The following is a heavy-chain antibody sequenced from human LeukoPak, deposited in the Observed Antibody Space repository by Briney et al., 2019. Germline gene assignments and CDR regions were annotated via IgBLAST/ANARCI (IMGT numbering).Heavy chain of an antibody. CDR2: ISSSSSYI. D-gene: IGHD2-15*01. Sequence: GGSLRLSCAASGFTFSSYSMNWVRQAPGKGLEWVSSISSSSSYIYYADSVKGRFTISRDNAKNSLYLQMNSLRAEDTAVYYCARGMEGVVVVAASRTGGQGTLVTVSS. CDR3: ARGMEGVVVVAASRT. CDR1: GFTFSSYS. J-gene: IGHJ4*02. V-gene: IGHV3-21*01.